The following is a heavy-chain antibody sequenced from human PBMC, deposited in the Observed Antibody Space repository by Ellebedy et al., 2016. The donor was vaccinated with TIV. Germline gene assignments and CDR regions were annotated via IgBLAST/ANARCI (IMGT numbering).Heavy chain of an antibody. J-gene: IGHJ3*02. CDR3: ASPYSSSWYGSDAFDI. CDR2: IYPGDSDT. Sequence: GESLKISXKGSGYSFTSYWIGWVRQMPGKGLEWMGIIYPGDSDTRYSPSFQGQVTISADKSISTAYLQWSSLKASDTAMYYCASPYSSSWYGSDAFDIWGQGTMVTVSS. V-gene: IGHV5-51*01. CDR1: GYSFTSYW. D-gene: IGHD6-13*01.